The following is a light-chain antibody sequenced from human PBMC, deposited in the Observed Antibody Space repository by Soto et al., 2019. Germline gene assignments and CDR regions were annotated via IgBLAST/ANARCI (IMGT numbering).Light chain of an antibody. CDR1: QSINNL. J-gene: IGKJ1*01. Sequence: DIQMTQSPSTLSASVGDRVTITCRASQSINNLLAWYQQKPGKAPKILIYKAPSLASGVPSRFSGGGSGTACTLTISSLQPDDFATYYCQQFNTYSPWTFGQGTKVES. CDR2: KAP. V-gene: IGKV1-5*03. CDR3: QQFNTYSPWT.